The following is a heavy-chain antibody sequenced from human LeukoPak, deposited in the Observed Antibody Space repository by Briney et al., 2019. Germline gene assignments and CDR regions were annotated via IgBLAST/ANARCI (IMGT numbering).Heavy chain of an antibody. Sequence: PGGSLRLSCAASGFTFSSYGMHWVRQAPGKGLEWVAFIRYDGSNKYYADSVKGRFTISRDNSKNTQYLQMNSLRAEDTAVYYCAKERHDYSNYGFDYWGQGTLVTVSS. V-gene: IGHV3-30*02. CDR1: GFTFSSYG. J-gene: IGHJ4*02. CDR3: AKERHDYSNYGFDY. D-gene: IGHD4-11*01. CDR2: IRYDGSNK.